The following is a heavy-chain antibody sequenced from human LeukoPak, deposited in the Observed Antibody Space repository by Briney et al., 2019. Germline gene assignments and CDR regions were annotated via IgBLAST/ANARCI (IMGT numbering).Heavy chain of an antibody. Sequence: PSETLSLTCTVSGGSISSYYWSWIRQPPGQGLEWIGYIYYSGSTNYNPSLKSRVTISVDTSKNQFSLKLSSVTAADTAVYYCARDRSGWYFDAFDIWGQGTMVTVSS. V-gene: IGHV4-59*01. D-gene: IGHD6-19*01. CDR2: IYYSGST. J-gene: IGHJ3*02. CDR3: ARDRSGWYFDAFDI. CDR1: GGSISSYY.